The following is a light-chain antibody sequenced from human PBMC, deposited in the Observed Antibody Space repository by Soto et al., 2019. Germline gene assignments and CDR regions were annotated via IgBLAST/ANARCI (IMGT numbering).Light chain of an antibody. V-gene: IGKV3-15*01. CDR2: GAS. J-gene: IGKJ1*01. Sequence: EIVMTQSPATLSVSPGERATLSCRASRTVSSNLAWYQQTPGQAPRLLIYGASTRANGIPARFSGSGSGTEFTLTISSLQPEDFAVYFCHQYNNWPPSTFGQGTKVEIK. CDR1: RTVSSN. CDR3: HQYNNWPPST.